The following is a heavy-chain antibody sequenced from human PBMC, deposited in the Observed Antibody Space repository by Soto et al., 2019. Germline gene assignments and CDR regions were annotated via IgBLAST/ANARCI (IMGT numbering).Heavy chain of an antibody. Sequence: QVQLVQSGAEVKKPGSSVKVSCKASGGTFSSYTISGVRQAPGQGLEWMGRIIPILGIANYAQKFQGRVTITADKSTSTAYMELSSLRSEDTAVYYCARDLGGGNSVYGMDVWGQGTTVTVSS. D-gene: IGHD2-21*02. CDR2: IIPILGIA. CDR1: GGTFSSYT. V-gene: IGHV1-69*08. CDR3: ARDLGGGNSVYGMDV. J-gene: IGHJ6*02.